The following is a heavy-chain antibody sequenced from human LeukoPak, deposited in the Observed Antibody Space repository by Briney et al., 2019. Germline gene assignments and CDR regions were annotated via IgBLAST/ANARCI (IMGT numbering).Heavy chain of an antibody. D-gene: IGHD2/OR15-2a*01. J-gene: IGHJ6*03. Sequence: GGSLRLSCAASGFTFSSFDMHWVRQPTGQGLEWVSTIGTASDTYYPGSVEGRFTLSRDNAKNSLYLQMNSLTAGDTAVYYCARGPPLEKYYSMDVGAKGPRSPSP. CDR2: IGTASDT. CDR3: ARGPPLEKYYSMDV. CDR1: GFTFSSFD. V-gene: IGHV3-13*01.